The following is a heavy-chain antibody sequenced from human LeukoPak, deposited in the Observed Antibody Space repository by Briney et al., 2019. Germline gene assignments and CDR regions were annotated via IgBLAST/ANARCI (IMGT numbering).Heavy chain of an antibody. CDR1: GGSFSGYY. D-gene: IGHD3-16*02. Sequence: SETLSLTCAVYGGSFSGYYWGWIRQPPGKGLEWIGSIYHSGSTYYNPSLKSRVTISVDTSKNQFSLKLSSVTAADPAVYYCASITFGGVIASSGGNDYWGQGTLVTVSS. CDR3: ASITFGGVIASSGGNDY. V-gene: IGHV4-34*01. CDR2: IYHSGST. J-gene: IGHJ4*02.